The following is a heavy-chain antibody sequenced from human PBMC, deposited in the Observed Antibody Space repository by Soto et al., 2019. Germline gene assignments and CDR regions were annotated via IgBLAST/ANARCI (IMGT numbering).Heavy chain of an antibody. J-gene: IGHJ4*02. D-gene: IGHD3-22*01. CDR3: ALVVITTVALDY. CDR1: GGSISSGDYY. CDR2: IYYSGST. V-gene: IGHV4-30-4*01. Sequence: SETLSLTCTVSGGSISSGDYYWSWIRQPPGKGLEWIGYIYYSGSTYYNPSLKSRVTISVDTSKNQFSLKLSSVTAADTAVYYCALVVITTVALDYWGQGTLVTVSS.